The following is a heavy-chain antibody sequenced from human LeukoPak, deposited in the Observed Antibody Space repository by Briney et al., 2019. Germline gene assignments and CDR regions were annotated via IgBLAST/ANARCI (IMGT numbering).Heavy chain of an antibody. V-gene: IGHV4-59*01. Sequence: SETLSLTCTVSVGSISRYYWSWIRQPPGKGLEWIGYIYYSGSTNYNPSLKSRVTISVDTSKNQFALKLSSVPAADTAVYYCARVPQGYSGYDRKVAREHYYYGMDVWGKGTTVTVSS. J-gene: IGHJ6*04. CDR1: VGSISRYY. CDR3: ARVPQGYSGYDRKVAREHYYYGMDV. D-gene: IGHD5-12*01. CDR2: IYYSGST.